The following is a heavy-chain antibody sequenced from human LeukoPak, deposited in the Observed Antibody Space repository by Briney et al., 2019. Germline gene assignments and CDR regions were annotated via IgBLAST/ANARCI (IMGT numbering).Heavy chain of an antibody. J-gene: IGHJ4*02. V-gene: IGHV4-30-4*08. CDR3: ARDPAYGGNPGFDY. D-gene: IGHD4-23*01. CDR1: GGSISSGGYY. CDR2: IYYSGSA. Sequence: SETLSLTCTVSGGSISSGGYYWSWIRQPPGKGLERIGYIYYSGSAYYNPSLKSRVTISVDTSKNQFSLKLSSVTAADTAVYYCARDPAYGGNPGFDYWGQGTLVTVSS.